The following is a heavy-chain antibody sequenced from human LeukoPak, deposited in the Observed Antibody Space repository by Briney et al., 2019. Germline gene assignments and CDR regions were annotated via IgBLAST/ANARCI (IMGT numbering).Heavy chain of an antibody. CDR2: IHYSGST. Sequence: PSETLSLTCTVSGGSISSYYWSWIRQPPGKGLEWIGYIHYSGSTNYNPSLKSRVTISVDTSKNQFSLKLSSVTAADTAVYYCARGGSSGWYRENAFDIWGQGTMVTVSS. V-gene: IGHV4-59*01. CDR3: ARGGSSGWYRENAFDI. D-gene: IGHD6-19*01. CDR1: GGSISSYY. J-gene: IGHJ3*02.